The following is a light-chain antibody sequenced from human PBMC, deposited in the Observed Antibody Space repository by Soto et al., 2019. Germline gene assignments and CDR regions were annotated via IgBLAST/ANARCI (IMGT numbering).Light chain of an antibody. CDR1: SSDVGGYNY. Sequence: QSVLTQPASVSGSPGESITISCTGSSSDVGGYNYVSWYQQYPGKAPKLMIYDVTNRPSGVSNRFSGSKSGNTASLTIFGLQPEDEADYYCSSYTRRSTYVFGTGTKVTVL. V-gene: IGLV2-14*01. CDR3: SSYTRRSTYV. J-gene: IGLJ1*01. CDR2: DVT.